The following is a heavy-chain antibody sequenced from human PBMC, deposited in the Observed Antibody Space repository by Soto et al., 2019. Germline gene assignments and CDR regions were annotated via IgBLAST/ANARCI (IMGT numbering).Heavy chain of an antibody. V-gene: IGHV1-18*01. CDR2: ITTYNGNT. CDR1: RYIFTNYG. Sequence: QVQLVQSGVEVREPGASVKVSCKAVRYIFTNYGVSWVRQAPGQGLEWMGWITTYNGNTEHAQKFQGRVTMTTDASTSTAYMELGSLRSDDTAIYYGARALTGYGMDVWGQGTTVTVSS. J-gene: IGHJ6*02. CDR3: ARALTGYGMDV.